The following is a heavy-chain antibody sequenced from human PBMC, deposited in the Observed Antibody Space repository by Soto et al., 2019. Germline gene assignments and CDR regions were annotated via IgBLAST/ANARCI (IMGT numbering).Heavy chain of an antibody. V-gene: IGHV4-30-4*01. J-gene: IGHJ5*02. Sequence: PSETLSLTCTVSGGSISSGDYYCSWIRQPPGNGLEWIGFIYYSGSTYYNASLKNRVIISVDTSKNQFSLKLSSVTAADTAVYYCARDRGRYHYDSSGLFDPGGQGTLVTVSS. CDR3: ARDRGRYHYDSSGLFDP. CDR2: IYYSGST. D-gene: IGHD3-22*01. CDR1: GGSISSGDYY.